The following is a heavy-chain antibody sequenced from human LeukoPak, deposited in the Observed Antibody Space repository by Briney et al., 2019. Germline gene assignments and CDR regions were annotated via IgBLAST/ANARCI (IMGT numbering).Heavy chain of an antibody. CDR2: INSDGGST. V-gene: IGHV3-74*01. D-gene: IGHD6-19*01. Sequence: GGSLRLSCAASGFTFSSYWMHWVRQAPGKGLVWVSRINSDGGSTSYADSVKGRFTISRDNAKNTLYLQMNSLRAEDTAVYYCARYRGSSGWSYDAFDIWGQGTMVTVSS. CDR3: ARYRGSSGWSYDAFDI. CDR1: GFTFSSYW. J-gene: IGHJ3*02.